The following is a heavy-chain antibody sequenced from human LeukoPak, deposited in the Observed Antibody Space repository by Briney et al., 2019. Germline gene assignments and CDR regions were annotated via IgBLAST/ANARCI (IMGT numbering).Heavy chain of an antibody. V-gene: IGHV1-18*04. D-gene: IGHD3-3*01. CDR3: ARVSDTNGNYDFWSGYRNYYYYYYMDV. J-gene: IGHJ6*03. Sequence: EASVKVSCKASGYTFTGYYMHWVRQAPGQGLEWMGWISAYNGNTNYAQKLQGRVTMTTDTSTSTAYMELRSLRSDDTAVYYCARVSDTNGNYDFWSGYRNYYYYYYMDVWGKGTTVTVSS. CDR1: GYTFTGYY. CDR2: ISAYNGNT.